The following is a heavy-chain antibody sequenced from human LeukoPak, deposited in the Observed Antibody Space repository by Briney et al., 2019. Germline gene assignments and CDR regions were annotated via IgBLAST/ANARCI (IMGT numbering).Heavy chain of an antibody. CDR2: IWYDGSNK. J-gene: IGHJ6*02. V-gene: IGHV3-33*01. D-gene: IGHD1-26*01. CDR3: ARDRSGDLFYYYYYGMDV. CDR1: GFAFSTYG. Sequence: GRSLRLSCAASGFAFSTYGMHWVRQAPGKGLEWVAVIWYDGSNKYYVDSVKGRFTISRDNSKNTLHLQMNSLRAEDTAVYYCARDRSGDLFYYYYYGMDVWGQGTTVTVSS.